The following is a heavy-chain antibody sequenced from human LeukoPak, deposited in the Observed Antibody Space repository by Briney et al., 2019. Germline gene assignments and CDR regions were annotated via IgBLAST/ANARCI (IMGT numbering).Heavy chain of an antibody. D-gene: IGHD3-22*01. J-gene: IGHJ4*02. CDR1: GGSISSYY. CDR2: IYYSGST. CDR3: ARSYYDSSDYYFTS. V-gene: IGHV4-59*08. Sequence: PSETLSLTCTVSGGSISSYYWSGIRQPPGKGLEWIGYIYYSGSTNYNPSLKSRVTISVDTSKNQFSLKLSSVTAADTAVYYCARSYYDSSDYYFTSWGQGILVTVSS.